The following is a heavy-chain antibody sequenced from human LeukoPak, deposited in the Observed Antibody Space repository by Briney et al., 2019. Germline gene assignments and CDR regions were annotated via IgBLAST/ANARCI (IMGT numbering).Heavy chain of an antibody. CDR3: ARDLWNYYDSSGLLDY. Sequence: GGSLRLSCAASGFTFSDYYMSWIRQAPGKGLEWVSYISSSGSTIYYADSVKGRFTISRDNAKNSLYLQMNSLRAEDTAVYYCARDLWNYYDSSGLLDYWGQGTQVTVSS. D-gene: IGHD3-22*01. V-gene: IGHV3-11*04. J-gene: IGHJ4*02. CDR2: ISSSGSTI. CDR1: GFTFSDYY.